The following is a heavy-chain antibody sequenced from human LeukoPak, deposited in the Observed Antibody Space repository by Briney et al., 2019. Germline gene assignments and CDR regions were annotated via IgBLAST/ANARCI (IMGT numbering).Heavy chain of an antibody. CDR3: TTGWSAAGHGGY. Sequence: GGSLRLSCAASGFTFRTAWMNWVRQAPGRGLEWVGRIRSKTDGETTDYVAPVKGRFTISRDDSKNTLYLQMNSLKTEDTAVYYCTTGWSAAGHGGYWGQGTLVTVSS. J-gene: IGHJ4*02. V-gene: IGHV3-15*07. CDR1: GFTFRTAW. D-gene: IGHD6-13*01. CDR2: IRSKTDGETT.